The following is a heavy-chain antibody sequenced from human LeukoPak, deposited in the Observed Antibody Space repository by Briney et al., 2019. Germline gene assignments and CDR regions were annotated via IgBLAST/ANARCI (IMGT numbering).Heavy chain of an antibody. V-gene: IGHV4-59*01. CDR2: IYYSGTT. Sequence: SETLSLTCTVSGGSISCYYWSWIRQSPGKGLEWIGYIYYSGTTNYNPSLKSRVTISVDTSKNQFSLQLRSVTAADTAVYYCAREDPQTTVPEGMDVWGQGTTVTVSS. J-gene: IGHJ6*02. D-gene: IGHD4-17*01. CDR1: GGSISCYY. CDR3: AREDPQTTVPEGMDV.